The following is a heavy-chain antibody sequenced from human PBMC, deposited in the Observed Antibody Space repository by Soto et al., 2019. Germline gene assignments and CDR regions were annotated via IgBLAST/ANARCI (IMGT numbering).Heavy chain of an antibody. J-gene: IGHJ6*03. CDR2: IKQDGSDK. CDR1: GFSFSTYW. V-gene: IGHV3-7*01. Sequence: PGGSLRLSCEASGFSFSTYWMSWVRQAPGKGLEWVATIKQDGSDKYYVDSVRGRFTISRDNAESSLYLQMSSLRAEDTAVYYCVRGCGTSNCPYYLDVWGKASTVTV. D-gene: IGHD1-1*01. CDR3: VRGCGTSNCPYYLDV.